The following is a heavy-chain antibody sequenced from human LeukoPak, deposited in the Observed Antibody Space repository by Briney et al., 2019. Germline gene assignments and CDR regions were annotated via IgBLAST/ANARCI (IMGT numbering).Heavy chain of an antibody. Sequence: GGSLRLSCEVSGFTFSSYWMNWVRQAPGKGLEWVANIKQDGSDKYYVDSVKGRFTISRDNAKNSLYLQMNSLRAEDTAVYYCARGVVYPAWSGPHWSDYWGQGALVTVSS. CDR1: GFTFSSYW. CDR2: IKQDGSDK. V-gene: IGHV3-7*01. J-gene: IGHJ4*02. D-gene: IGHD3-3*01. CDR3: ARGVVYPAWSGPHWSDY.